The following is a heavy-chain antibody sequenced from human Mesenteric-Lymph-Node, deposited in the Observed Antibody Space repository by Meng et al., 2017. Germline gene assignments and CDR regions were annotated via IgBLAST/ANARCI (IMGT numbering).Heavy chain of an antibody. Sequence: GGSLRLSCAASGFTFSRYTMHWVRQAPGKGPEWVTAISYDGSNEYYADSVKGRFTISRDNSKNTLYLQMNSLRAEDTAVYYCAREAGPTYAFDIWGQGTMVTVSS. CDR3: AREAGPTYAFDI. CDR2: ISYDGSNE. J-gene: IGHJ3*02. V-gene: IGHV3-30*07. CDR1: GFTFSRYT.